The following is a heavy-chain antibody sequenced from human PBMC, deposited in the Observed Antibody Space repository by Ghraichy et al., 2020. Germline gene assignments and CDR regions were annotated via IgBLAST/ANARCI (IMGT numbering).Heavy chain of an antibody. J-gene: IGHJ4*02. V-gene: IGHV4-4*07. Sequence: SETLSLTCTVSGGSISSYYWSWIRQPAGKGLEWIGRIYTSGSTNYNPSLRSRLTMSVDTSKNQFSLTLSSVTAADTALYYCARDQRYCSGGTCYSSFDYWGQGTLVTVSS. D-gene: IGHD2-15*01. CDR2: IYTSGST. CDR3: ARDQRYCSGGTCYSSFDY. CDR1: GGSISSYY.